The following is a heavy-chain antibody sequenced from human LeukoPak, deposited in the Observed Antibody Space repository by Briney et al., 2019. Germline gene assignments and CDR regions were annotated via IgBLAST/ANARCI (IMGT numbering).Heavy chain of an antibody. V-gene: IGHV3-15*04. D-gene: IGHD3-10*01. CDR1: GFSFSDAW. Sequence: PGGSHRLSCAASGFSFSDAWMSWVRQIPGKGLEWVGRIESKTDGGTTDYAAPVKGRFTISRDDSTNTLYLQMNSLKSEDTAVYYCTTYGSGRKFDYWGQGILVTVSS. CDR3: TTYGSGRKFDY. J-gene: IGHJ4*02. CDR2: IESKTDGGTT.